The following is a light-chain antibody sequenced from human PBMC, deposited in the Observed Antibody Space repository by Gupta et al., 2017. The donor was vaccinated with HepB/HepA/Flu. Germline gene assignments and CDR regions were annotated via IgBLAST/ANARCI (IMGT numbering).Light chain of an antibody. V-gene: IGKV1-5*03. CDR3: QQYNNYFLDS. CDR2: KAS. Sequence: DIQMTQSPSTLSASVGDRVTITCRASQNINRWLAWYQQKPGRAPKLLIYKASSLESGVPSRFSGSGSGTEFTLTISSLQPGDFGTYYCQQYNNYFLDSFGHGTKVDIK. CDR1: QNINRW. J-gene: IGKJ3*01.